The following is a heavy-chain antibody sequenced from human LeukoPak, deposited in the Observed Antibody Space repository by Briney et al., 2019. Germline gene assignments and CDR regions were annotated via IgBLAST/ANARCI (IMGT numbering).Heavy chain of an antibody. CDR1: GDSISSSNW. CDR2: VYHSGST. J-gene: IGHJ4*02. CDR3: ARRSAQELAFDY. D-gene: IGHD1-26*01. V-gene: IGHV4-4*02. Sequence: SGTLSLTCAVSGDSISSSNWWSWVRQSPGKGLEWIGEVYHSGSTNNNPSLKSRVTISVDTSKNQFSLKLSSVTAADTAVYYCARRSAQELAFDYWGQGTLVTVSS.